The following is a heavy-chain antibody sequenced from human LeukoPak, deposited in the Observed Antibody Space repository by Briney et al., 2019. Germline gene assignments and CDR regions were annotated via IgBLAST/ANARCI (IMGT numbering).Heavy chain of an antibody. Sequence: SETLSLTCTVSGGSIRSYYWGWIRQPPGKGLEWIGYIHYSESTKYNPSLKSRVTMSVDTSKNQFSLKQGSVTAADTAVYYCASRSGSFSDALDIWGQGTLVTVCS. CDR1: GGSIRSYY. V-gene: IGHV4-59*08. CDR2: IHYSEST. J-gene: IGHJ3*02. D-gene: IGHD3-10*01. CDR3: ASRSGSFSDALDI.